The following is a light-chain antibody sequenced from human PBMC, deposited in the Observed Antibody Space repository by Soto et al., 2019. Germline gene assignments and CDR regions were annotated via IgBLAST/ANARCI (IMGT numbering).Light chain of an antibody. CDR1: QTISSW. Sequence: DIQMTQSPSTLSGSVGDRVTITCRASQTISSWLAWYQQKPGKATKLLIYDASNLESGVPSRFSGSGSGTEFTLTISSLQPEDFGIYYCKQYENYWTFGQGTKV. CDR3: KQYENYWT. CDR2: DAS. J-gene: IGKJ1*01. V-gene: IGKV1-5*01.